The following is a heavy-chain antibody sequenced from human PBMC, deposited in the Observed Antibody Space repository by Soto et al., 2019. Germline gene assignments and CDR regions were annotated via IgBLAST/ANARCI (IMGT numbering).Heavy chain of an antibody. V-gene: IGHV3-23*01. Sequence: EVHLLESGGGLVQPGGSLRLSCVASGFTFSSHAMTWVRQAPGKGLEWVSGISGSGGVTYYADSVKGRFTISRDNSKDTLCLRMSSLRDEGTAVYYSAREGGYGGDSGHWYFDLWGRGTLVTVSS. CDR2: ISGSGGVT. CDR1: GFTFSSHA. J-gene: IGHJ2*01. D-gene: IGHD2-21*02. CDR3: AREGGYGGDSGHWYFDL.